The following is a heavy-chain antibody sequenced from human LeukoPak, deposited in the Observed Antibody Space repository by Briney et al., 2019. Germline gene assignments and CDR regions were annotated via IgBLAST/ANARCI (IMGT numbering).Heavy chain of an antibody. V-gene: IGHV4-59*01. D-gene: IGHD3-10*01. CDR1: SGSINSYY. J-gene: IGHJ4*02. Sequence: SETLSLTCTVSSGSINSYYWSWVRQPPGKGLEYIGYTYYSGRTHYNPSLKSRVTISVDTSKNQFSLSLSSVTAADTAVYYCARTPDRGGFDFWGQGMLVTVSS. CDR2: TYYSGRT. CDR3: ARTPDRGGFDF.